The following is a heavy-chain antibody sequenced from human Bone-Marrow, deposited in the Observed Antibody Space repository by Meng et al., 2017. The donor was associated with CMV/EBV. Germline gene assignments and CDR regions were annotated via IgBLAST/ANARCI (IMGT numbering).Heavy chain of an antibody. Sequence: SSYYWRWIRQPGGKGLEWSGRIYTSGSTNYNPSLKSRVTMSVDTSKNQFSLKLSSVTAADTAVYYCARTREVLRYFDWVAGSYYFDYWGQGTLVTVSS. CDR3: ARTREVLRYFDWVAGSYYFDY. D-gene: IGHD3-9*01. V-gene: IGHV4-4*07. CDR2: IYTSGST. CDR1: SSYY. J-gene: IGHJ4*02.